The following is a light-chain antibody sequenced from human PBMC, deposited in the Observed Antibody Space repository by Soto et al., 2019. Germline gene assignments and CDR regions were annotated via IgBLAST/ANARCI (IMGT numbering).Light chain of an antibody. V-gene: IGKV3-20*01. CDR3: QQYHWAPDT. J-gene: IGKJ5*01. CDR1: QIVGGDT. Sequence: ETVLWQSPRTVSLSPGETATLPCSASQIVGGDTLAWFQQRPGQAPRLVIYGASNRAAGIPDRFSGSGSGTEFTLTVSRLEPEDFAMYYCQQYHWAPDTFGQGTRLEIK. CDR2: GAS.